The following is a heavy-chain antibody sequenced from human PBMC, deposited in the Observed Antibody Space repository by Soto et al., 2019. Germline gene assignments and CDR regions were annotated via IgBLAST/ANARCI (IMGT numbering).Heavy chain of an antibody. CDR3: AKDSSSDGRRDYFDY. J-gene: IGHJ4*02. D-gene: IGHD6-6*01. CDR2: ISGSGGST. Sequence: HPGGSLRLSCAASGFTFSSYAMSWVRQAPGKVLEWVSSISGSGGSTYYADSVKGRFTISRDNSKNTLYLQMNSLRAEDTAVYYCAKDSSSDGRRDYFDYWGQGTPVTVSS. CDR1: GFTFSSYA. V-gene: IGHV3-23*01.